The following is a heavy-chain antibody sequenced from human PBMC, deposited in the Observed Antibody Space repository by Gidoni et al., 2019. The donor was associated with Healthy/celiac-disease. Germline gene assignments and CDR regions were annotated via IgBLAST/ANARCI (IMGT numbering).Heavy chain of an antibody. CDR1: GFTFSSYA. CDR2: ISSNGGST. CDR3: VKDVPSAEFDY. D-gene: IGHD2-2*01. V-gene: IGHV3-64D*06. J-gene: IGHJ4*02. Sequence: EVQLVESGGGLVQPGGPLRLPCSPSGFTFSSYAMPWVRQAPGKGLEYVSAISSNGGSTYYADSVKGRFTISRDNSKNTLYLQMSSLRAEDTAVYYCVKDVPSAEFDYWGQGTLVTVSS.